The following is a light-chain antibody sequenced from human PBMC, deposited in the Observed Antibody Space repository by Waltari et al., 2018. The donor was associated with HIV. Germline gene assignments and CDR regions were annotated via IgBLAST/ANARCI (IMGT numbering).Light chain of an antibody. CDR3: SSYAGSNNRWV. Sequence: QSALPQPPSASGSPGQSVTISCTGTSSDVGGYNYVSWYQHPPGKAPKLMIYEVSKRPSGVPDRFSGSKSGSTASLTVSGLQAEDEADYYCSSYAGSNNRWVFGGGTKLTAL. CDR1: SSDVGGYNY. J-gene: IGLJ3*02. CDR2: EVS. V-gene: IGLV2-8*01.